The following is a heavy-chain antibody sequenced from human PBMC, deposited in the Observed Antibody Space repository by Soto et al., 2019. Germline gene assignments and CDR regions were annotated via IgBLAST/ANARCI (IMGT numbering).Heavy chain of an antibody. CDR2: ISWNSGSI. CDR3: AKETGGGYDYYYYYMDV. D-gene: IGHD5-12*01. CDR1: GFTFDDYA. V-gene: IGHV3-9*01. J-gene: IGHJ6*03. Sequence: SLRLSCAASGFTFDDYAMHWVRQAPGKGLEWVSGISWNSGSIGYADSVKGRFTISRDNAKNSLYLQMNSLRAEDTALYYCAKETGGGYDYYYYYMDVWGKGTTVTVSS.